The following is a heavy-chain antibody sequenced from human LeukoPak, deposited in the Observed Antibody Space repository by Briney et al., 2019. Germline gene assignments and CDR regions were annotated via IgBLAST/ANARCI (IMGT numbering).Heavy chain of an antibody. V-gene: IGHV3-23*01. Sequence: PGGSLRLSCAASGFTFISYAMSWVRQAPGKGLEWVSAISGSGGSTYYADSVKGRFTISRDNSKNTLYLQMNSLRAEDTAVYYCAKAAFMVRGPIGPFDYWGQGTLVTVSS. CDR1: GFTFISYA. D-gene: IGHD3-10*01. CDR2: ISGSGGST. J-gene: IGHJ4*02. CDR3: AKAAFMVRGPIGPFDY.